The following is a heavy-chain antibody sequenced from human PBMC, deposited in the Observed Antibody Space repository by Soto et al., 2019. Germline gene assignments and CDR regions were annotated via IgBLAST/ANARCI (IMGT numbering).Heavy chain of an antibody. J-gene: IGHJ4*02. V-gene: IGHV4-34*01. CDR1: GGSFSGYY. Sequence: PSETLSLTCAVYGGSFSGYYWSWIRQPPGKGLEWIGEINHSGSTNYNPSLKSRVTISVDTSKNQFSLKLSSVTAADTAVYYCACLTITFGEYYFDYWGQGTLVTVSS. CDR3: ACLTITFGEYYFDY. D-gene: IGHD3-16*01. CDR2: INHSGST.